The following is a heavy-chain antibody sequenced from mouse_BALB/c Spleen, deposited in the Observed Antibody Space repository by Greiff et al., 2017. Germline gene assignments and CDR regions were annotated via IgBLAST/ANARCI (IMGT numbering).Heavy chain of an antibody. V-gene: IGHV1-31*01. CDR2: INPYNGAT. CDR1: GYSFTGYY. Sequence: EVQLQQSGPELVKPGASVKISCKASGYSFTGYYMHWVKQSHVKSLEWIGRINPYNGATSYNQNFKDKASLTVDKSSSTAYMELHSLTSEDSAVYYCARKGGNYAMDYWGQGTSVTVSS. CDR3: ARKGGNYAMDY. J-gene: IGHJ4*01.